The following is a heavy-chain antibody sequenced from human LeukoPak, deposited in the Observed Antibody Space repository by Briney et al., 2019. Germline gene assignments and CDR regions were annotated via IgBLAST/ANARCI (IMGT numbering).Heavy chain of an antibody. V-gene: IGHV4-59*08. J-gene: IGHJ4*02. Sequence: SETLSLTCTVSGGSISDYYWNWARQPPGKGLEWIGYMYYSGSTNYNPSLKSRVTISVDTSKNQFSLKLSSVTAADTAVYYCARLGCSSTSCYDYWGQGTLVTVSS. CDR3: ARLGCSSTSCYDY. CDR1: GGSISDYY. CDR2: MYYSGST. D-gene: IGHD2-2*01.